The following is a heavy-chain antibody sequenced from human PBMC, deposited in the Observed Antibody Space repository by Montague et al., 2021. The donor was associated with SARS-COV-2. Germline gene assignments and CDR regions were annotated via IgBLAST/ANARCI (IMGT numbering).Heavy chain of an antibody. J-gene: IGHJ4*02. CDR2: IYYSGST. CDR1: GGSISSSSYY. Sequence: SETRSLTCTVSGGSISSSSYYWGWIRQPPGKGLEWIGSIYYSGSTYYXXXLKSRVTISVDTSKNQFSLKLSSVTAADTAMYYCARDLWVWLSVEGSFDYWGQGTLVTVSS. V-gene: IGHV4-39*07. CDR3: ARDLWVWLSVEGSFDY. D-gene: IGHD5-12*01.